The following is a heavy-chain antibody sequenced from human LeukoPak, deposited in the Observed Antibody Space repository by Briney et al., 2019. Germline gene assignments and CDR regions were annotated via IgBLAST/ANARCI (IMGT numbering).Heavy chain of an antibody. D-gene: IGHD2-2*01. V-gene: IGHV4-39*07. CDR1: GGSISSSYSY. CDR2: IYYSGST. CDR3: ARLPDSTADAFDI. J-gene: IGHJ3*02. Sequence: PSETLSLTCTVSGGSISSSYSYWGWIRQPPGKGLEWIGNIYYSGSTYYNPSLKSRVTISVDTSKNQFSLKLSSVTAADTAVYYCARLPDSTADAFDIWGQGTMVTVSS.